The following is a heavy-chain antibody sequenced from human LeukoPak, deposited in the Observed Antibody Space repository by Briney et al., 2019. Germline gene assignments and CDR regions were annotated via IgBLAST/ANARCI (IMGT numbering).Heavy chain of an antibody. CDR1: GGTFSDYY. CDR2: IKHSCST. D-gene: IGHD5-12*01. V-gene: IGHV4-34*01. Sequence: SETLSLTCAVYGGTFSDYYWCWIRQPPGQGLEWIGEIKHSCSTNYNPSLKSRVTISVDASKNQFSLKLSSVTAADTAVYYCARGGVDIVATWLPRRYYYYGMDVWGQGTTVTVSS. CDR3: ARGGVDIVATWLPRRYYYYGMDV. J-gene: IGHJ6*02.